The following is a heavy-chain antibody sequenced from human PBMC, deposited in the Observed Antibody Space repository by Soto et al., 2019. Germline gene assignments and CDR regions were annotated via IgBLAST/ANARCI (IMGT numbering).Heavy chain of an antibody. D-gene: IGHD2-15*01. CDR3: ATWLLREHAFNI. CDR2: LYIADGT. J-gene: IGHJ3*02. V-gene: IGHV3-53*01. CDR1: GFTVNGKRY. Sequence: PGGSLRLSCAASGFTVNGKRYMTWVRQAPGKGLEWVSALYIADGTYYADSVKGRFTVSIDNSKNTVYLQMNSLRPEDTAVYYCATWLLREHAFNIWGLGTMVTVSS.